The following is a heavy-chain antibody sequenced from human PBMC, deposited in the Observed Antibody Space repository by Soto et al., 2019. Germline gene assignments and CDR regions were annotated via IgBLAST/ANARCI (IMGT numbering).Heavy chain of an antibody. J-gene: IGHJ6*02. CDR1: GGSISSYY. Sequence: QVQLQESGPGLVKPSETLSLTCTVSGGSISSYYWSWIRQPPGKGLEWIGYIYYSGSTNYNPSLKSRVTISVDTSKNQFSLKLSSVTAADTAVYYCARDTRYSSGWVDYYGMDVWGQGTTVTVSS. D-gene: IGHD6-19*01. CDR3: ARDTRYSSGWVDYYGMDV. V-gene: IGHV4-59*01. CDR2: IYYSGST.